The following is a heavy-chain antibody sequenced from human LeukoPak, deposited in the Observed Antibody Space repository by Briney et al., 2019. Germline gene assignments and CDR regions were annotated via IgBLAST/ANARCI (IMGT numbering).Heavy chain of an antibody. J-gene: IGHJ3*02. CDR2: IVVGSGNT. CDR3: AADGGGELIRAFDI. Sequence: SVKVSCKASGFTFTSSAMQWVRQARGQRLEWIGWIVVGSGNTIYAQKFRERVTITRDMSTSTAYMELSSLRFEDTAVYYCAADGGGELIRAFDIWGQGTMVTVSS. D-gene: IGHD1-26*01. CDR1: GFTFTSSA. V-gene: IGHV1-58*02.